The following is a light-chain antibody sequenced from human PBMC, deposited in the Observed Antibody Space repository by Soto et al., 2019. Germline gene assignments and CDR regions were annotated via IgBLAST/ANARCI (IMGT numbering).Light chain of an antibody. CDR3: CSYAGSRTLV. V-gene: IGLV2-23*02. CDR2: EVS. Sequence: QSALTQPASVSGSPGQSITISCTGTSSDVGSYNLVSWYQQHTGKAPKLMIYEVSKRPSGVSNRFSGSKSGNTASLTISGLQAEVEADYYCCSYAGSRTLVFGGGTKLTV. CDR1: SSDVGSYNL. J-gene: IGLJ2*01.